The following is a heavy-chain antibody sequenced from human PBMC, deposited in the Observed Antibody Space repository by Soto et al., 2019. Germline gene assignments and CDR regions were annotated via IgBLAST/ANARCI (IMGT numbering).Heavy chain of an antibody. CDR3: ARGPNYDILTGWRVSDIDY. D-gene: IGHD3-9*01. V-gene: IGHV1-18*01. J-gene: IGHJ4*02. CDR1: GYTFTSYC. CDR2: ISAYNGNT. Sequence: ASVKVSCKASGYTFTSYCISWVRQAPGQGLEWMGWISAYNGNTNYAQKLQGRVTMTTDTSTSTAYMELRSLRSDDTAVYYCARGPNYDILTGWRVSDIDYWGQGTLVTVSS.